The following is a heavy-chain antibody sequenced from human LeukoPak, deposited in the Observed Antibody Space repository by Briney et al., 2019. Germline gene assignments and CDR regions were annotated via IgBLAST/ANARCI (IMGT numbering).Heavy chain of an antibody. CDR3: AKGCVSTNCQATRWFDP. CDR2: IIPIFGTA. V-gene: IGHV1-69*01. CDR1: GGTFSSYA. D-gene: IGHD6-13*01. Sequence: SVKVSCKASGGTFSSYAISWVRQAPGQGLEWMGGIIPIFGTANYAQKFQGRVTITADESTSTAYMELSSLRSEDTAVYYCAKGCVSTNCQATRWFDPWGQGTLVTVSS. J-gene: IGHJ5*02.